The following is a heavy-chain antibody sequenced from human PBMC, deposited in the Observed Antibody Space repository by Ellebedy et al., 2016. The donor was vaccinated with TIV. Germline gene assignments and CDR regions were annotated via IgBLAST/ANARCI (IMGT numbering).Heavy chain of an antibody. CDR2: IVGSGS. J-gene: IGHJ4*02. D-gene: IGHD3-9*01. Sequence: PGGSLRLSCAASGFTFSPYAMAWVRQAPGKGLEWVSGIVGSGSQKYADSVKGRFTISRDNSKRTVDLQMNGLRADDTAVYYCATDRGYFTFDYWGQGSLITVCS. V-gene: IGHV3-23*01. CDR3: ATDRGYFTFDY. CDR1: GFTFSPYA.